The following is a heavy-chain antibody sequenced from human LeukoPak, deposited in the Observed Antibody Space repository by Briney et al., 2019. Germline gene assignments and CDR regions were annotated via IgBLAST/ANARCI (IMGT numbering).Heavy chain of an antibody. D-gene: IGHD2-2*01. CDR1: GFTFSDYY. CDR3: ARTQYQVPTFHY. Sequence: GGSLRLSSAASGFTFSDYYMSWIRQAPGKGLEWVSYISSSGSTIYYADSVKGRFTISRDNAKNSLYLQMNSLRAEDTAVYYCARTQYQVPTFHYWGQGTLVTVSS. V-gene: IGHV3-11*01. CDR2: ISSSGSTI. J-gene: IGHJ4*02.